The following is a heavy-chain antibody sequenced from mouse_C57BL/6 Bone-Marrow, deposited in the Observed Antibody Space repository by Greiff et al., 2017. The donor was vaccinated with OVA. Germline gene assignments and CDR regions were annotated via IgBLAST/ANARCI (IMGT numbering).Heavy chain of an antibody. CDR2: IWRGGST. J-gene: IGHJ2*01. V-gene: IGHV2-2*01. CDR1: GFSLTSYG. D-gene: IGHD4-1*01. CDR3: ARKELTGYFDD. Sequence: QVQLKESGPGLVQPSQSLSITCTVSGFSLTSYGVHWVRQSPGQGLAWLGVIWRGGSTAYNAAFISRLSISKDNSKSQVFFKMNSLQADDTAIYYCARKELTGYFDDWGPGTTLTVSS.